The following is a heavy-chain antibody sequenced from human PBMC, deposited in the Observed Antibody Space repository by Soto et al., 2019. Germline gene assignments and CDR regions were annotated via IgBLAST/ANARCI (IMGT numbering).Heavy chain of an antibody. CDR2: IYPGDSDT. V-gene: IGHV5-51*01. CDR1: GYSFTSYW. D-gene: IGHD6-13*01. Sequence: ETLNISCPGFGYSFTSYWIGWVRQMPGKGLEWMGIIYPGDSDTRYSPSFQGQVTISADKSIITAYLQSSSLKASDTAMYYCXRTVVRCPRGIYHQYYWMEGSGQGTTV. CDR3: XRTVVRCPRGIYHQYYWMEG. J-gene: IGHJ6*03.